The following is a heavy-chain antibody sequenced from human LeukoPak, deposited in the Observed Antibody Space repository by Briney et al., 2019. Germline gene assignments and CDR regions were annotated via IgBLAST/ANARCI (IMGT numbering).Heavy chain of an antibody. V-gene: IGHV4-59*01. CDR3: ARSIRIGELFSYFDY. J-gene: IGHJ4*02. Sequence: SETLSLTCTVSGGFSSSYYWNWIRQSPGKGLEWIGHIYENGPTYNPSLKSRVTISVDMSKNEFSLRLSSVTAADTAVYYCARSIRIGELFSYFDYWGQGTLVTVSS. CDR1: GGFSSSYY. D-gene: IGHD3-10*01. CDR2: IYENGPT.